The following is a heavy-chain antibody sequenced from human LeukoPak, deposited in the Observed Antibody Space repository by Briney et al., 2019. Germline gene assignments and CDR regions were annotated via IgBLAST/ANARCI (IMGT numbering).Heavy chain of an antibody. Sequence: GGSLRLSCAASGFTFGTFDMSWVRQAPGKGLEWVSTLACPDASCTEYYSDPVKGRFSISRDTSRSTLSLQVNSLRVEDTAMYYCVRDSEGSFDYWGQGTLVTVSS. D-gene: IGHD3-10*01. CDR2: LACPDASCTE. J-gene: IGHJ4*02. CDR1: GFTFGTFD. CDR3: VRDSEGSFDY. V-gene: IGHV3-23*01.